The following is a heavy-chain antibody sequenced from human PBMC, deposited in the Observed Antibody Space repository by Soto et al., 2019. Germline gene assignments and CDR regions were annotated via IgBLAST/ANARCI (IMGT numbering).Heavy chain of an antibody. V-gene: IGHV3-23*01. CDR3: VGSSWDNSFQH. J-gene: IGHJ1*01. Sequence: EVQLLESGGGLVQPGGSLRLSCAASGFTFSSYAMSWVRQAPGKGLEWVSSIRDSGGSTYYADSVKGRFTISRDNSKNTLYLHMNSLRAEDTAAYYCVGSSWDNSFQHWGQGTLVTVSS. CDR2: IRDSGGST. D-gene: IGHD6-13*01. CDR1: GFTFSSYA.